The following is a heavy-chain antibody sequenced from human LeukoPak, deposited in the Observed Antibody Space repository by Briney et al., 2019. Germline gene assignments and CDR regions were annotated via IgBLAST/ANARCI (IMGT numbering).Heavy chain of an antibody. Sequence: PSETLSLTCTVSGGSISSYYWSWIRQPPGKGLEWIGYIYYSGSTNYNPSLKSRVTISVDTSKNQFSLKLSSVTAADTAVYYCARDGDYGDYHDYCGQGTLVTVSS. J-gene: IGHJ4*02. V-gene: IGHV4-59*01. D-gene: IGHD4-17*01. CDR2: IYYSGST. CDR3: ARDGDYGDYHDY. CDR1: GGSISSYY.